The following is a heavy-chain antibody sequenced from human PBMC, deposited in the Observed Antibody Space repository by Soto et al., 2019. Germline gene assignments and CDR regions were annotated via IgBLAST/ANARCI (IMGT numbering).Heavy chain of an antibody. CDR1: GFTFSSYS. D-gene: IGHD3-3*01. CDR3: ARDSSGVDPDY. V-gene: IGHV3-21*01. CDR2: ISRSSTYT. Sequence: GGSLRLSCAASGFTFSSYSMNWVRQAPGKGLEWVSSISRSSTYTHYADSVKGRFTISRDNAKNSLYLQMDSLRAEDTAVYYCARDSSGVDPDYWGQGTLVTVSS. J-gene: IGHJ4*02.